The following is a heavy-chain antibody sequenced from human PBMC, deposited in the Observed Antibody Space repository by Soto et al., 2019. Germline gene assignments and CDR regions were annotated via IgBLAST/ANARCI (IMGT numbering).Heavy chain of an antibody. CDR2: ISYDGSNK. Sequence: GGSLRLSCAASGFTFSSYGMHWVRQAPGKGLEWVAVISYDGSNKYYADSVKGRFTISRDNSKNTLYLQMNSLRAEDTAVYYCAKXGDPWELPLNYYYGMDVWGQGTTVTVSS. CDR1: GFTFSSYG. J-gene: IGHJ6*02. D-gene: IGHD1-26*01. V-gene: IGHV3-30*18. CDR3: AKXGDPWELPLNYYYGMDV.